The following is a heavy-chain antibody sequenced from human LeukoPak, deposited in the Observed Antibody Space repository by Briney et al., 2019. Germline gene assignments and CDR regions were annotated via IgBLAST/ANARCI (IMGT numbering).Heavy chain of an antibody. Sequence: GGSLRLSCAASGFTFSSYSMNWVRQAPGKGLEWVSSISSSSSHIYYADSVKGRFTISRDNAKNSLYLQMNSLRAEDTALYYCARAAQQLVLKGNAFDIWGQGTMVTVSS. V-gene: IGHV3-21*01. J-gene: IGHJ3*02. CDR2: ISSSSSHI. D-gene: IGHD6-13*01. CDR1: GFTFSSYS. CDR3: ARAAQQLVLKGNAFDI.